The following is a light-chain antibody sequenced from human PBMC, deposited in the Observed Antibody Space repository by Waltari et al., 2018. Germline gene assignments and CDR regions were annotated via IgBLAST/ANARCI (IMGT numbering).Light chain of an antibody. Sequence: IVLTQSPGTLSLSPGESATLSCRASQSDSSSYLAWYQQKPGQAPRLLLYGASSRATGIPDRFSGSGSGTDFTLTISRLEPEDFAVYYCQQYGSSPWTFGQGTKVEIK. CDR3: QQYGSSPWT. V-gene: IGKV3-20*01. CDR1: QSDSSSY. CDR2: GAS. J-gene: IGKJ1*01.